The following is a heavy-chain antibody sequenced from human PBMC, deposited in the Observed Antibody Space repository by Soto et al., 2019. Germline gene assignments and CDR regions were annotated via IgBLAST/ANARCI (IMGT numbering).Heavy chain of an antibody. CDR2: INPESTTL. CDR3: TKDTFGASDS. CDR1: EITLNIYW. Sequence: EAQLVESGGGLVQPGGSLTLSCTASEITLNIYWMHWIRQAPGKGLVWVSRINPESTTLTYADSVTGRFTISRDSAQNTLYLQMNGLSAEDTAIYYCTKDTFGASDSWGQGTLVTVSS. V-gene: IGHV3-74*01. J-gene: IGHJ4*02. D-gene: IGHD3-10*01.